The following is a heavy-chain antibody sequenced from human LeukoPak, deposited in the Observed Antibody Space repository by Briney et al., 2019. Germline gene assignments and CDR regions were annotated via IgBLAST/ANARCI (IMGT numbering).Heavy chain of an antibody. CDR2: ISGSGGST. D-gene: IGHD6-19*01. V-gene: IGHV3-23*01. Sequence: GGSLRLSCAASGFTFSSYAMSWVRQAPGMGLEWVSAISGSGGSTYYADSVKGRFTISRDNSKNTLYLQMNSLRAEDTAVYYCAKVSSSGWDRNFDYWGQGTLVTVSS. CDR3: AKVSSSGWDRNFDY. CDR1: GFTFSSYA. J-gene: IGHJ4*02.